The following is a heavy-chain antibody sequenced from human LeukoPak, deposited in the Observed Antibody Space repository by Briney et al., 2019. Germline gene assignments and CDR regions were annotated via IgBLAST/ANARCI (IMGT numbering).Heavy chain of an antibody. J-gene: IGHJ4*02. V-gene: IGHV4-38-2*01. CDR3: ARYDSCGSASTRFEY. CDR2: IYGTGST. CDR1: GYSLGKNYY. Sequence: SETLSLTRCVSGYSLGKNYYWGWIRQPPGKGLEWIGRIYGTGSTSYNPSLMNRVTMSVDTSKNHFSLKLTSMTAADTAVYYCARYDSCGSASTRFEYWGQGILVTISS. D-gene: IGHD3-16*01.